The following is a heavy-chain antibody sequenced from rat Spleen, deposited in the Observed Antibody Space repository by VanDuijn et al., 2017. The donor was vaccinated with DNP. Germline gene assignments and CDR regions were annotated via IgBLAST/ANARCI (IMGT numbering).Heavy chain of an antibody. CDR3: ARWPGYNPPYAMDA. D-gene: IGHD1-4*01. V-gene: IGHV3-3*01. CDR1: GYSITSNYR. Sequence: EVQLQESGPGLVKPSQSLSLTCSVTGYSITSNYRWNWIRKFPGNKLEWMGYINSAGSTNYNPSLKSRISITRDTSKNQFFLQVNSVTTEDTATYYCARWPGYNPPYAMDAWGQGISVTVSS. CDR2: INSAGST. J-gene: IGHJ4*01.